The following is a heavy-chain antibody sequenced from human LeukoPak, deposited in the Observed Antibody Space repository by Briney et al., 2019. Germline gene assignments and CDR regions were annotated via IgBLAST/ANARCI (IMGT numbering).Heavy chain of an antibody. CDR2: ISSSGSTI. V-gene: IGHV3-48*03. Sequence: GGSLRLSCAASGFTFSSYEMNWVRQAPGKGLEWVSYISSSGSTIYYADSVKGRFTISRDNAKNSLYLQMNSLRAEDTAVYYCARPGRGVRGVTIPFDYWGQGTLVTVSS. J-gene: IGHJ4*02. CDR1: GFTFSSYE. D-gene: IGHD3-10*01. CDR3: ARPGRGVRGVTIPFDY.